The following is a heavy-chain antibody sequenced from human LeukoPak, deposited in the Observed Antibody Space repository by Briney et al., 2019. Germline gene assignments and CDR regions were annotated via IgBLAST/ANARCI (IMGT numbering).Heavy chain of an antibody. J-gene: IGHJ4*02. CDR1: GFTVSSNC. CDR2: IYGGGST. CDR3: ARDRGIAAAMDY. V-gene: IGHV3-53*01. D-gene: IGHD6-13*01. Sequence: GGSLRLSCAASGFTVSSNCMSWVRQAPGKGLEWVSVIYGGGSTYYADPVKGRFTISRDSSKNTLYLQMNSLSAEDTAVYYCARDRGIAAAMDYWGQGTLVTVSS.